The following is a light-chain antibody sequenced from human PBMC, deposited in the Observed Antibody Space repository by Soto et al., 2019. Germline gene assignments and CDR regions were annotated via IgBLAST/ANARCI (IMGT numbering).Light chain of an antibody. Sequence: EIVLTQSPGTLSLSPGERATLSCRASQSVSTFLAWYQQKPGQAPRLLIYDVSKSAPGIPARFSGSGSGTDFTLTISSLEPEDFAVYYCQHNSNWQGSFGRGTKVDIK. V-gene: IGKV3D-11*02. CDR3: QHNSNWQGS. CDR2: DVS. CDR1: QSVSTF. J-gene: IGKJ1*01.